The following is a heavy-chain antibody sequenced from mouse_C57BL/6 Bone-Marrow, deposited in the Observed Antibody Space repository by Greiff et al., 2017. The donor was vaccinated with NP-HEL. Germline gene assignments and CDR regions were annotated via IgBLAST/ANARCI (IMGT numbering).Heavy chain of an antibody. J-gene: IGHJ4*01. CDR2: ISSGGDYI. CDR3: TRGYYSNPYYAMDY. Sequence: EVKLVESGEGLVKPGGSLKLSCAASGFTFSSYAMSWVRQTPEKRLEWVAYISSGGDYIYYADTVKGRFTISRDNARNTLYLQMSSLKSEDTAMYYCTRGYYSNPYYAMDYWGQGTSVTVSS. D-gene: IGHD2-5*01. CDR1: GFTFSSYA. V-gene: IGHV5-9-1*02.